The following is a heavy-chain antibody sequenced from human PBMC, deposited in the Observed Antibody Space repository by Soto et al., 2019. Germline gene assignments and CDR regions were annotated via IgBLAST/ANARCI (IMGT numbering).Heavy chain of an antibody. V-gene: IGHV3-7*01. CDR2: IKQDGSEK. Sequence: AGGSLRLSCAASGFTFSSYWMSWVRQAPGKGLEWVANIKQDGSEKYYVDSVKGRFTISRDNAKNSLYLQMNSLRAEDTAVYYCARDALDIVLMVYAIRRGYFDYWGQGTLVTVSS. D-gene: IGHD2-8*01. CDR1: GFTFSSYW. J-gene: IGHJ4*02. CDR3: ARDALDIVLMVYAIRRGYFDY.